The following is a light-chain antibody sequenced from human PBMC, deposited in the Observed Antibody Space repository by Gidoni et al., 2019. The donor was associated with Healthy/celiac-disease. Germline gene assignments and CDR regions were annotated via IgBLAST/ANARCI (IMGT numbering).Light chain of an antibody. CDR2: AAS. CDR1: QSISSY. V-gene: IGKV1-39*01. CDR3: QQSYSTPPT. Sequence: DIQLTQSPSSLAASVGDRVTITGRASQSISSYLNWYQQKPGQAPKLLIYAASSLQSGVPTRFSGSGSGTDFTLTISSLQPEDFATYYCQQSYSTPPTFXGXTRVEIK. J-gene: IGKJ4*01.